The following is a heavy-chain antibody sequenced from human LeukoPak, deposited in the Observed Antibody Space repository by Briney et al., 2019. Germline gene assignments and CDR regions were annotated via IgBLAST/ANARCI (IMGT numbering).Heavy chain of an antibody. V-gene: IGHV3-23*01. D-gene: IGHD6-13*01. CDR3: ARDLGTAAAGTWGWFDP. Sequence: GGSLRLSCAASGFTFSSYAMRWVRQAPGKGLEWVSSTTDSGSRTYYADSVKGRFTISRDNSKNTVYVQMNSLRAEDIAVYFCARDLGTAAAGTWGWFDPWGQGTLVTVSS. J-gene: IGHJ5*02. CDR2: TTDSGSRT. CDR1: GFTFSSYA.